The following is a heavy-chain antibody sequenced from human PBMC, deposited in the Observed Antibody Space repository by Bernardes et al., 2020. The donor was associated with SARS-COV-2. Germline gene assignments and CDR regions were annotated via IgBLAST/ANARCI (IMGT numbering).Heavy chain of an antibody. CDR3: AKASIDHIHVDYVWGSYRPDAFDI. CDR2: ISGSGGST. Sequence: GGSLRLSCAASGFTFSSYAMSWVRQAPGKGLEWVSAISGSGGSTYYADSVKGRFTISRDNSKNTLYLQMNSLRAEDTAVYYCAKASIDHIHVDYVWGSYRPDAFDIWGQGTMVTVSS. J-gene: IGHJ3*02. CDR1: GFTFSSYA. V-gene: IGHV3-23*01. D-gene: IGHD3-16*02.